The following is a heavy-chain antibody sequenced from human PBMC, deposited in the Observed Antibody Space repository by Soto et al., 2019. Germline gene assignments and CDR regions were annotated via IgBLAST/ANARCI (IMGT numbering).Heavy chain of an antibody. Sequence: VASVKVSCKASGYTFTSYGISWVRQAPGQGLEWMGWISAYNGNTNYAQKLQGRVTMTTDTSTSTAYMELRSLRSDDTAVYYCARGFSLRKMYNWFDPWGQGTLFTVSS. CDR2: ISAYNGNT. CDR1: GYTFTSYG. V-gene: IGHV1-18*01. J-gene: IGHJ5*02. D-gene: IGHD5-12*01. CDR3: ARGFSLRKMYNWFDP.